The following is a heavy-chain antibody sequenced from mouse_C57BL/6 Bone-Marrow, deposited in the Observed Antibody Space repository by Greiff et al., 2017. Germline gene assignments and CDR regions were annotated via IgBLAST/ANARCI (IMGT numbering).Heavy chain of an antibody. Sequence: QVQLQQSGPGLVQPSPSLSITCTVSGFSLTSYGVHWVRQSPGKGLEWLGVIWRGGSTDYNAAFMSRLSITKDNSKSQVFFKMNSLQADDTAIYYCAKKGATADYYAMDYWGQGTSVTVSS. CDR2: IWRGGST. V-gene: IGHV2-5*01. CDR3: AKKGATADYYAMDY. D-gene: IGHD1-2*01. J-gene: IGHJ4*01. CDR1: GFSLTSYG.